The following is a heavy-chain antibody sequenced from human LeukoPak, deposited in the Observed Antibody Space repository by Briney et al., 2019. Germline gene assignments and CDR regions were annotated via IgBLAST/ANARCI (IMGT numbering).Heavy chain of an antibody. D-gene: IGHD3-22*01. V-gene: IGHV1-8*01. CDR1: GYTFTYYD. CDR2: MNPHNGNT. J-gene: IGHJ4*02. Sequence: ASVKVSCKASGYTFTYYDINWVRQATGQGLEWMGWMNPHNGNTGYARKFQGTVTMTRDTSISTAYMELSSLRSEDTAVYYCVRVVIDSSGSYYSFFDYWGQGTLVTVSS. CDR3: VRVVIDSSGSYYSFFDY.